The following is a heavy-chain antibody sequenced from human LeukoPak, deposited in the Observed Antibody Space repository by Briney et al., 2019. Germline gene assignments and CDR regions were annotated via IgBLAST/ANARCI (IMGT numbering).Heavy chain of an antibody. CDR1: GDSVSSNSAA. J-gene: IGHJ4*02. CDR2: TYYRSKWYN. CDR3: ALVLRGSNAFDY. Sequence: SQTLSLTCAISGDSVSSNSAAWNWIRQSPSRGLEWLGKTYYRSKWYNDYAVSVKSRITINPDTSKDQFSLQLNSVTPEDTAVYYCALVLRGSNAFDYWGQGTLVTVSS. V-gene: IGHV6-1*01. D-gene: IGHD2/OR15-2a*01.